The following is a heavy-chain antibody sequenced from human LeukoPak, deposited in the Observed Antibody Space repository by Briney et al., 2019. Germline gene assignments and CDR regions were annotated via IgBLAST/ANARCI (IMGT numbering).Heavy chain of an antibody. CDR1: GFTFSSYW. CDR3: ARDLGDCSGGSCYDLFDY. Sequence: GGSLRLSCAASGFTFSSYWMHWVRQAPGEGLVWVSRILSDGSSSTYADSVKGRFTISRDNAKNTLYLQMKSLRGEVTAVYYCARDLGDCSGGSCYDLFDYWGQGTLVTVSS. D-gene: IGHD2-15*01. V-gene: IGHV3-74*01. J-gene: IGHJ4*02. CDR2: ILSDGSSS.